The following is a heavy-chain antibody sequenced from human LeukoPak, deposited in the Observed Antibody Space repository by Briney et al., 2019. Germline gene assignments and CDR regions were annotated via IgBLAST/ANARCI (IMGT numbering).Heavy chain of an antibody. D-gene: IGHD6-13*01. CDR3: ARADSSRGLYYYYMDV. Sequence: SVKVSCKASGGTFSSYAISWVRQAPGQGLEWVGGIIPIFGTANYAQKFQGRVTITTDESTSTAYMELSSLRSEDSAVYYCARADSSRGLYYYYMDVWGKGTTVTVSS. V-gene: IGHV1-69*05. CDR1: GGTFSSYA. CDR2: IIPIFGTA. J-gene: IGHJ6*03.